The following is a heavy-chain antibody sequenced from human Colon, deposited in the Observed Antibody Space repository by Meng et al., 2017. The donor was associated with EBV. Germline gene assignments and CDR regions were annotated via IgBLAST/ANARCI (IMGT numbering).Heavy chain of an antibody. CDR2: INTNTGNP. Sequence: VHLVQSGSELKKPWASVTVSCKASGNTFINYAMNWVRQAPRQGLEWMGWINTNTGNPTYAQGFTRRFVFSLDTSFRTAYLQISSLKAEDTAVYYCARAAPSGYRYFDYWGQGTLVTVSS. CDR1: GNTFINYA. CDR3: ARAAPSGYRYFDY. D-gene: IGHD3-3*01. J-gene: IGHJ4*02. V-gene: IGHV7-4-1*02.